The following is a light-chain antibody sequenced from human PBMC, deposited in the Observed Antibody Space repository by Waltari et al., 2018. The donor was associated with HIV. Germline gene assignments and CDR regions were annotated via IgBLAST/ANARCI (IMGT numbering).Light chain of an antibody. CDR2: QDR. V-gene: IGLV3-1*01. CDR3: QAWDSSTAYVV. CDR1: KLGDKY. J-gene: IGLJ2*01. Sequence: SYELTQPPSVSVSPGQTASITCSGDKLGDKYACWYQQKAGQSPVLVIYQDRKRASGSPERVSGSNSGNTATLTISASQAMDEADYYCQAWDSSTAYVVFGGGTKLTGL.